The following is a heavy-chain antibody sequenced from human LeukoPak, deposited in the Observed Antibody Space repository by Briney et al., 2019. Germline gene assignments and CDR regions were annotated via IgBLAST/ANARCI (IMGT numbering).Heavy chain of an antibody. J-gene: IGHJ5*02. CDR3: ATYYYGSGSYYNRNWFDP. Sequence: QPGRSLRLSCAASGFTFSSYGMHWVRQAPGKGLEWVAVISYDGSNKYYADSVKGRFTISRDNSKNTLYLQMNSLRAEDTAVYYCATYYYGSGSYYNRNWFDPWGQGTLVTVSS. D-gene: IGHD3-10*01. CDR2: ISYDGSNK. CDR1: GFTFSSYG. V-gene: IGHV3-30*03.